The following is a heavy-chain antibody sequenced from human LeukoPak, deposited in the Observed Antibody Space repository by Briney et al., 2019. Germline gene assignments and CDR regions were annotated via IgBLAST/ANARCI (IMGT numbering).Heavy chain of an antibody. D-gene: IGHD6-19*01. V-gene: IGHV3-21*06. J-gene: IGHJ4*02. Sequence: GGSLRLSCAASGFTFSSYSMNWVRQAPGKGLEWVSSISSSSSYIYYADSVKGRFTISRDNAKNSLYLQMNNLRAEDTAVYYCARPFGNGWFLRDYWGRGTLVTVSS. CDR2: ISSSSSYI. CDR3: ARPFGNGWFLRDY. CDR1: GFTFSSYS.